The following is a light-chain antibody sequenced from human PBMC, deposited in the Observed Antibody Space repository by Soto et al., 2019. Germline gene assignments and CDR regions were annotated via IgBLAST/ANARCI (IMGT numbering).Light chain of an antibody. CDR2: DAS. J-gene: IGKJ4*01. Sequence: VLTQSPATLSLSTGERGTLSCRASQNVAEHLAWYQQKPGQPPRLLIYDASKRATGVPARFSGSGSGTALTISINYLQPEDATVDDCQQRSNWPVSFCGGTNVDIK. CDR3: QQRSNWPVS. V-gene: IGKV3-11*01. CDR1: QNVAEH.